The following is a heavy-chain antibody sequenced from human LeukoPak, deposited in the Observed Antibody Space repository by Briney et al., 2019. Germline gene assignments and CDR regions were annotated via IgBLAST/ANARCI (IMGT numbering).Heavy chain of an antibody. CDR3: ARELLWFGPAYIDY. CDR1: GDSVFSTSAA. V-gene: IGHV6-1*01. J-gene: IGHJ4*02. CDR2: TNYRSKWYS. Sequence: SQTLSLTCAISGDSVFSTSAAWSWIRQSPSRGLEWLGRTNYRSKWYSDYAVSVKSRITINPDTSKNQFSLQLNSVTPEDTAVYYCARELLWFGPAYIDYWGQGTLVTVSS. D-gene: IGHD2-21*01.